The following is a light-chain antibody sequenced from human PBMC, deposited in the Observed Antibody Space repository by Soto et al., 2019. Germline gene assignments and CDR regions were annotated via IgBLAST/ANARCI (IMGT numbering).Light chain of an antibody. V-gene: IGLV2-14*03. J-gene: IGLJ1*01. CDR2: DVS. CDR3: GSFTSSSTYV. CDR1: SSDVGRYNY. Sequence: QSALAQPASVSGSPGQAITISCTGTSSDVGRYNYVSWYQQHPGKAPKLTIYDVSSRPSGVSSRFSGSKSGNTASLTISGLQAEDEADYYCGSFTSSSTYVFGTGTKVTV.